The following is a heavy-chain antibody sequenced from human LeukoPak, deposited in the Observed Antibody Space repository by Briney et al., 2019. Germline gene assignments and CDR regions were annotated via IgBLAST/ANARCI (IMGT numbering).Heavy chain of an antibody. J-gene: IGHJ4*02. CDR2: IYHSGST. V-gene: IGHV4-38-2*02. CDR1: GYSISSGYY. Sequence: SETLSLTCTVSGYSISSGYYWGWIRQPPGKGLEWIASIYHSGSTYYNPSLKSRVTISVDTSKNQFSLKLSSVTAADTAVYYCARGNWNDVVGYYFDYWGQGTLVTVSS. D-gene: IGHD1-1*01. CDR3: ARGNWNDVVGYYFDY.